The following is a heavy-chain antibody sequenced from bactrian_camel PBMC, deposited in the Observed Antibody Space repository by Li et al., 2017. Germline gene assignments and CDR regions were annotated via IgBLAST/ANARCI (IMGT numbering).Heavy chain of an antibody. CDR3: LVGFDY. CDR1: GFAFSDYP. CDR2: INSRNVAT. D-gene: IGHD2*01. V-gene: IGHV3S40*01. Sequence: VQLVESGGGLVQPGGSLTLSSVASGFAFSDYPLTWVRQTPEKRFEWVSAINSRNVATYNDSVRGRFTISRDNSRNTVILELTSLAIEDTAMYYCLVGFDYWGQGTQVTVS. J-gene: IGHJ4*01.